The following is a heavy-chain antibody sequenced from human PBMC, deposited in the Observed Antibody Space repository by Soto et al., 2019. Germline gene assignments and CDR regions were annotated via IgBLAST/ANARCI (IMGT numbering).Heavy chain of an antibody. CDR2: IDPSDSST. V-gene: IGHV5-10-1*01. CDR1: GYDFTYNW. J-gene: IGHJ4*02. CDR3: ARHGCGGDCSPHYFDY. D-gene: IGHD2-21*02. Sequence: GESLKISCKGSGYDFTYNWITWVRQMPGKGLEWMGTIDPSDSSTNYSPSFEGRVTMSADKAINTAYLQWSSLRASDTALYFCARHGCGGDCSPHYFDYWGQGALVTVSS.